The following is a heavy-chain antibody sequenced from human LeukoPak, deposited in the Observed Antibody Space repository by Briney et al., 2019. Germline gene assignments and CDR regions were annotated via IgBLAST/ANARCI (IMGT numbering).Heavy chain of an antibody. CDR2: IWQDGRNK. CDR1: GFTFSRFG. J-gene: IGHJ4*02. V-gene: IGHV3-33*06. CDR3: AKGSGYRYGYPYDY. Sequence: PGGSLRLSCVASGFTFSRFGMHWVRQAPGKGLEWVAVIWQDGRNKYYGDSVKGRFSISRDNSKNSLYLQMDSLRAEDTAVYYCAKGSGYRYGYPYDYWGQGTQVTVSS. D-gene: IGHD5-18*01.